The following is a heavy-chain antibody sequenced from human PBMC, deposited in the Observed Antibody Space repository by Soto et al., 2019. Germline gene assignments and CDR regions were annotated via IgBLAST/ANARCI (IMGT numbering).Heavy chain of an antibody. CDR2: IYYSGST. V-gene: IGHV4-59*08. Sequence: PSETLSLTCTVSGGSISSYYWSWIRQPPGKGLEWIGYIYYSGSTNYNPSLKSRVTISVDTSKNQFSLKLSSVTAADTAVYYCARHRGGYYYYMDVWGKGTTVTVSS. CDR3: ARHRGGYYYYMDV. CDR1: GGSISSYY. D-gene: IGHD3-10*01. J-gene: IGHJ6*03.